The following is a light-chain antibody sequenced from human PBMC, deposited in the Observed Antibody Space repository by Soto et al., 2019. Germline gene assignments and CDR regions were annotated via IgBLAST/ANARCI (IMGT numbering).Light chain of an antibody. CDR2: GAS. CDR3: QQYASSPRT. V-gene: IGKV3-20*01. CDR1: QSVDKNY. J-gene: IGKJ4*01. Sequence: EIVLTQSPGTLSLSPGERATLSCRASQSVDKNYLAWYQHKPGQAPRLLISGASNRATGIPNRFSGSGSGTDFTLTISRLEPEDVAVYYCQQYASSPRTFGGGTKVEIK.